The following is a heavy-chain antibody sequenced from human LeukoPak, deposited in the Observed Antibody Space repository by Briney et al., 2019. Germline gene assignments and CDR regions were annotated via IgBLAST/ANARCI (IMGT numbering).Heavy chain of an antibody. J-gene: IGHJ5*01. D-gene: IGHD6-19*01. V-gene: IGHV3-23*01. CDR1: GFTFTSYA. CDR2: ISASGGLT. Sequence: GGSLRLSCVASGFTFTSYAMSWVRQVPGKGLEWVSAISASGGLTYYADSVKGRFTISRDSSKNTLYLQMNSLRAADTAVYYCAKDWLPDSWGQGTLVTVSS. CDR3: AKDWLPDS.